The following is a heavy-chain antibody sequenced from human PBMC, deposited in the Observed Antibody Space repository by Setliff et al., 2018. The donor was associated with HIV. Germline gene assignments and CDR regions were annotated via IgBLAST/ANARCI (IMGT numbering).Heavy chain of an antibody. V-gene: IGHV4-4*07. CDR2: AYSSGST. D-gene: IGHD1-26*01. J-gene: IGHJ3*02. CDR1: GAGIISYS. CDR3: ARGSVIVADALDI. Sequence: SETLSLTCTVSGAGIISYSWSWIRQPAGKGLEWIGRAYSSGSTNYNPSLRNRLTMSVDTSKKQFSLKLSSVTAADTAVYYCARGSVIVADALDIWGQGTMVTVSS.